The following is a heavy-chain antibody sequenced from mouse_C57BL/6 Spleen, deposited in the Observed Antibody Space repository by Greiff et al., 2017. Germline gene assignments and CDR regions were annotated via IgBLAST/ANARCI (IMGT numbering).Heavy chain of an antibody. D-gene: IGHD3-1*01. Sequence: VQLQQSGPELVKPGASVKISCKASGYSFTGYFMNWVMQSHGKSLEWIGRINPYNGDTFYNQKFKGKATLTVDKSSSTAHMELRSLTSEDSAVYYCARSPGSGGFAYWGQGTLVTVSA. V-gene: IGHV1-20*01. CDR3: ARSPGSGGFAY. CDR2: INPYNGDT. J-gene: IGHJ3*01. CDR1: GYSFTGYF.